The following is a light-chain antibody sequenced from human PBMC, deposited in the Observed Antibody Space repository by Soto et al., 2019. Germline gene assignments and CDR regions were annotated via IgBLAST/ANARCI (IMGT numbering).Light chain of an antibody. CDR2: GAS. Sequence: EIVLTQSPGTLSLSPGERATLSCRASHSVSSTYLAWYQQKPGQAPRLLIYGASIMATGIPDRFSGSGSGTDFTLTISSLEPEDFAVYYCQQYGGSPPYTFGQGTKLEIK. CDR3: QQYGGSPPYT. CDR1: HSVSSTY. V-gene: IGKV3-20*01. J-gene: IGKJ2*01.